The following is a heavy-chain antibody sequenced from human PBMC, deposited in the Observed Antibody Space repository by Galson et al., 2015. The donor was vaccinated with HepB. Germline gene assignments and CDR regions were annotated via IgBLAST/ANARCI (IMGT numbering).Heavy chain of an antibody. CDR2: ITSGSDTI. J-gene: IGHJ4*02. D-gene: IGHD1-26*01. CDR1: GFTFSFNP. V-gene: IGHV3-48*04. Sequence: SLRLSCAAAGFTFSFNPMSWVRQAPGKGLECVAYITSGSDTIYYADSVKGRFTISRDNAKNSLYLQMNSLRAEDTAIYYCTRGMGSFDYWGRGTLVTVSS. CDR3: TRGMGSFDY.